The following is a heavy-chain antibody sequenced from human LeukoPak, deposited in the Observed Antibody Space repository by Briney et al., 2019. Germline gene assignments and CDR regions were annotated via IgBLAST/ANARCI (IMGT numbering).Heavy chain of an antibody. CDR1: GGSFTGYY. Sequence: PSETLSPTCAVYGGSFTGYYCSSIRQPPGRGLEWIGEINHRGSTNYNPSLKSRVAISVDTSKNQFSLKLSSVTAADTAVYYCARDDFWSRPGDVWGKGTTVAVS. CDR2: INHRGST. J-gene: IGHJ6*03. D-gene: IGHD3-3*01. CDR3: ARDDFWSRPGDV. V-gene: IGHV4-34*01.